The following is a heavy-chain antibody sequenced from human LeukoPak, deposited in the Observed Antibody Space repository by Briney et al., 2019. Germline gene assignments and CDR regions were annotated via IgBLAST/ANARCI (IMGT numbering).Heavy chain of an antibody. Sequence: GGSLRLSCAASGFTFSSYAMSWVRQAPGKGLEWVSAISGSGGSTYYADSVKGRFTISRDNSMNTLYLQMNSLRAEDTAVYYCAKDFPGDYYDSSGPKWGAFDSWSQGTMVTVSS. D-gene: IGHD3-22*01. CDR2: ISGSGGST. CDR1: GFTFSSYA. CDR3: AKDFPGDYYDSSGPKWGAFDS. J-gene: IGHJ3*02. V-gene: IGHV3-23*01.